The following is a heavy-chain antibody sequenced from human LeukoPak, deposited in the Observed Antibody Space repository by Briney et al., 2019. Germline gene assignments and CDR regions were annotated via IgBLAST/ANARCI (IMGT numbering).Heavy chain of an antibody. D-gene: IGHD1-1*01. CDR2: IYYSGST. Sequence: PSETLSPTCTVSGGSISSYYWSWIRQPPGKGLEWIGYIYYSGSTNYNPSLKSRVTISVDTSKNQFSLKLSSVTAADTAVYYCARVTARLRENNGMDVWGQGTTVTVSS. CDR1: GGSISSYY. CDR3: ARVTARLRENNGMDV. V-gene: IGHV4-59*01. J-gene: IGHJ6*02.